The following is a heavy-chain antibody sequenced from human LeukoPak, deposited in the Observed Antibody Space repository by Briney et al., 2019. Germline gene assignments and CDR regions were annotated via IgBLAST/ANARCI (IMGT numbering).Heavy chain of an antibody. CDR2: MNPNSGNT. V-gene: IGHV1-8*02. J-gene: IGHJ6*03. D-gene: IGHD6-19*01. Sequence: ASVKVSCKASGDTFSSYAINWVRQATGQGLEWMGWMNPNSGNTGYAQKFQGRVTMTRNTSISTAYMELSSLRSEDTAVYYCARGRTAVAGTYYYYYYMDVWGKGTTVTVSS. CDR1: GDTFSSYA. CDR3: ARGRTAVAGTYYYYYYMDV.